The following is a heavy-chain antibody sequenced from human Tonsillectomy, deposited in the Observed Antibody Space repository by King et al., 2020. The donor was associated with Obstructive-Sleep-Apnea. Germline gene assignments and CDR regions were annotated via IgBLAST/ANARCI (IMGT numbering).Heavy chain of an antibody. Sequence: VQLQESGPGLVKPSETLSLTCSVSDYSISSGYYWGWIRQPPGKGLEWSGSISHSGSTYYKPSLKSRITISLDTSKNQFSLKLSSVTAADTAIYYCARDQDFWTNYQMYYFDYWGQGTLVTVSS. J-gene: IGHJ4*02. V-gene: IGHV4-38-2*02. CDR3: ARDQDFWTNYQMYYFDY. D-gene: IGHD3/OR15-3a*01. CDR2: ISHSGST. CDR1: DYSISSGYY.